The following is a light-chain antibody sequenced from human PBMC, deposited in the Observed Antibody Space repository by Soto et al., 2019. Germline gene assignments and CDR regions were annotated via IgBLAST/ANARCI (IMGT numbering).Light chain of an antibody. J-gene: IGLJ1*01. Sequence: QSVLTQPASVSGSPGQSITISCTGTSSDVGGYNYVSWYQQHPGKAPKLMIYEVSNRPSGVSNRFSGSKSGSTASLTISGLQDEDEADYFCSSYGTTTTRYVFGTGTKLTVL. CDR2: EVS. CDR1: SSDVGGYNY. CDR3: SSYGTTTTRYV. V-gene: IGLV2-14*01.